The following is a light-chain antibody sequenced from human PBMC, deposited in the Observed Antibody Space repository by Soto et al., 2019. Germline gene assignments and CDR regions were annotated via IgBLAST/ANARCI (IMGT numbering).Light chain of an antibody. V-gene: IGKV1-5*03. CDR3: QQYNSLWT. CDR2: KAS. Sequence: DIQMTQSPSTLSASVGDRVTITCRASQTIGSWLAWYQKKPGQAPELLIYKASHLESGVSSRFSAGGSGTEFTLTITSLQPDDFATYYCQQYNSLWTFGQGTKVEVK. CDR1: QTIGSW. J-gene: IGKJ1*01.